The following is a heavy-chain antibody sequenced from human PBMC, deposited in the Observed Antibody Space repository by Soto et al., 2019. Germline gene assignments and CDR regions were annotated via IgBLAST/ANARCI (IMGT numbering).Heavy chain of an antibody. CDR2: ISGSSGII. V-gene: IGHV3-48*04. CDR3: AKLTGSSGYDAFDF. D-gene: IGHD5-12*01. CDR1: GFTFNSII. Sequence: GGSLRLSCAVSGFTFNSIIINWVRQAPGKGLEWVSYISGSSGIINYADSVKGRLTISRDNTKNTVHLQMNSLRVEDTAIYYCAKLTGSSGYDAFDFWGQGTLVTVSS. J-gene: IGHJ4*02.